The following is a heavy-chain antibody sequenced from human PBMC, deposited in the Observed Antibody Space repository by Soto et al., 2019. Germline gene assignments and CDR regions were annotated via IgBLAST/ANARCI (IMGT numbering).Heavy chain of an antibody. D-gene: IGHD2-21*02. Sequence: GGSLRLSCAASGFTFSTYWMHWVRQAPGKGLVWVSRINSDGSSTNYADSVKGRFTISRDNAKNTLFLQMNSLKTEDTAVYYCTTDPPTFIVVVTAFDPWGQGTLVTVSS. J-gene: IGHJ5*02. V-gene: IGHV3-74*01. CDR1: GFTFSTYW. CDR2: INSDGSST. CDR3: TTDPPTFIVVVTAFDP.